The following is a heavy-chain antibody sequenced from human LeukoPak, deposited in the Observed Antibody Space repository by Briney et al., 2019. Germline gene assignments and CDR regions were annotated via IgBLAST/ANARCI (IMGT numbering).Heavy chain of an antibody. J-gene: IGHJ5*02. CDR1: GYTFTSYY. Sequence: GASVKVSCKASGYTFTSYYMHWVRQAPGQGLEWMGIINPSGGSTSYAQKFQGRVTMTRDTSTSTVYMEPSSLRSEDTAVYYCARAPYCGGDCYPNWFDPWGQGTLVTVSS. V-gene: IGHV1-46*01. D-gene: IGHD2-21*02. CDR2: INPSGGST. CDR3: ARAPYCGGDCYPNWFDP.